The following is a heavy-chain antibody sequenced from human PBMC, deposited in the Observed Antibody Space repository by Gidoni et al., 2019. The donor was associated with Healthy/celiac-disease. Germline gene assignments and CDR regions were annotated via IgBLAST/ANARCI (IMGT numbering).Heavy chain of an antibody. CDR3: ANHRGAARKYNWFDP. V-gene: IGHV3-23*04. D-gene: IGHD6-6*01. Sequence: VQPVEPGGGLVQPGWSLRLYCEASGFTFSSYAMSWVRQAPGKGLEWVSAISGSGCSTYYADSVKRRFTISRDISKNTLYLHMNSLRAEDTAVYYCANHRGAARKYNWFDPWGQGTLVTVSS. CDR2: ISGSGCST. J-gene: IGHJ5*02. CDR1: GFTFSSYA.